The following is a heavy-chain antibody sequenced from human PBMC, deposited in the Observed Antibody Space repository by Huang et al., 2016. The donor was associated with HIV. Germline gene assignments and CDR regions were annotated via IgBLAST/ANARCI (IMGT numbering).Heavy chain of an antibody. V-gene: IGHV4-34*01. D-gene: IGHD6-6*01. J-gene: IGHJ6*02. CDR1: GGSFSLYS. CDR2: IIHDGSA. CDR3: ARGGRIAARNYYGMDV. Sequence: QVRLHQWGAGLLKPSETLSLTCAVYGGSFSLYSWNWIRQPPGKGLQWIGEIIHDGSANYDPSLKSRLTMSVYTSKNQFSLILTSLTAGDSAVYYCARGGRIAARNYYGMDVWGQGTTVTVSS.